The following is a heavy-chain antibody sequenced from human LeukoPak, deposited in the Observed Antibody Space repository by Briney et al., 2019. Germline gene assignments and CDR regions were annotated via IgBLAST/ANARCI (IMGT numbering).Heavy chain of an antibody. CDR1: GFTFSSYS. V-gene: IGHV3-21*01. CDR3: ARDSVAGHDFDY. CDR2: ISSSSSYI. J-gene: IGHJ4*02. D-gene: IGHD6-19*01. Sequence: GGSLRLSRAASGFTFSSYSMNWVRQAPGKGLEWVSSISSSSSYIYYADSVKGRFTISRDNAKNSLYLQMNSLRAEDTAVYYCARDSVAGHDFDYWGQGTLVTVSS.